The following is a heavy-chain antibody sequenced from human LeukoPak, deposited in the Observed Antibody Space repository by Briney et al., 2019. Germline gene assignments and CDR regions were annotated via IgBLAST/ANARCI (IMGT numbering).Heavy chain of an antibody. Sequence: GGSLRLSCAASGFTFSSFGMHWVRQTPGKGLEWVAFIQYDGNNKYYADSVKGRFTISRNNSKNTLYLQMNSLRAEDTAVYFCGKVSGSGILRALDYWGQGTLVTVSS. V-gene: IGHV3-30*02. D-gene: IGHD3-10*01. CDR1: GFTFSSFG. CDR2: IQYDGNNK. CDR3: GKVSGSGILRALDY. J-gene: IGHJ4*02.